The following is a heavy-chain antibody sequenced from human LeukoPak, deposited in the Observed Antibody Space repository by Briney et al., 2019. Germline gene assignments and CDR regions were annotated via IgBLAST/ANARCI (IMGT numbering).Heavy chain of an antibody. CDR1: GFTFSSYA. CDR3: AREGGAAADIFDY. D-gene: IGHD6-13*01. CDR2: ISYDGSNK. Sequence: PGRSLRLSCAASGFTFSSYAMHWVRQAPGKGLEWVAVISYDGSNKYYADSVKGRFTISRDNSKNTLYLQMNSLRAEDTAVYYCAREGGAAADIFDYWGQGTLVTASS. V-gene: IGHV3-30-3*01. J-gene: IGHJ4*02.